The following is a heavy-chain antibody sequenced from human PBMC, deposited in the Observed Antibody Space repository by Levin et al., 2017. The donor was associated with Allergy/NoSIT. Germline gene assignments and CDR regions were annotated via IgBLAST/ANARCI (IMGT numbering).Heavy chain of an antibody. J-gene: IGHJ4*02. D-gene: IGHD6-6*01. CDR2: IFWDDEK. Sequence: KESGPTLVKPTQTLTLTCTFSGFSLSTSGVGVGWIRQPPGKSPEWLALIFWDDEKHYSPSLKSRLTITKDTSKNQVVLTMTNMDPVDTATYYCAHRGTHARLVDYFDYWGQGTLVTVSS. V-gene: IGHV2-5*02. CDR1: GFSLSTSGVG. CDR3: AHRGTHARLVDYFDY.